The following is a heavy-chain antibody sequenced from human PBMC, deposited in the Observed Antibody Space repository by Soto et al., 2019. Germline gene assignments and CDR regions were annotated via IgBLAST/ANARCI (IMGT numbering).Heavy chain of an antibody. CDR1: GGSISSYY. CDR3: AGVVQTKTRYYYYGMDV. D-gene: IGHD2-8*01. J-gene: IGHJ6*02. Sequence: PSETLSLPCTVSGGSISSYYWSWIRQPAGKGLEWIGRIYTSGSTNYNPSLKSRVTMSVDTSKNQFSLKLSSVTAADTAVYYCAGVVQTKTRYYYYGMDVWGQGTTVTVSS. V-gene: IGHV4-4*07. CDR2: IYTSGST.